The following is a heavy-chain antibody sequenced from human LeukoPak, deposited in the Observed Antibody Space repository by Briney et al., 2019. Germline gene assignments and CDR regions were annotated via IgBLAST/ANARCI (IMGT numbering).Heavy chain of an antibody. J-gene: IGHJ4*02. CDR3: ARPHDTGVGASGSGWSYFDF. V-gene: IGHV5-51*01. CDR1: GYRFTNYW. D-gene: IGHD6-19*01. Sequence: GESLKISCKGSGYRFTNYWIGWVRQMPGKGLEWMGIINPADGYTRYSPPFQGQVTISADTSIFPAYLQWSSLKASDTAIYYCARPHDTGVGASGSGWSYFDFWGQGTLITVSS. CDR2: INPADGYT.